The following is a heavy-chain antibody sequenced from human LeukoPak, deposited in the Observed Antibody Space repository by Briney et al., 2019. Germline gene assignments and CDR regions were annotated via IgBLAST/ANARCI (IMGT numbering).Heavy chain of an antibody. Sequence: SETLSLTCTVSGVSISSSSYYWGWIRQPPGKGLEWIGSIYYSGSTYYNPSLKSRVTISVDTSKNQFSLKLSSVTAADTAVYYCARVSGRGYSYGGISFDYWGQGTLVTVSS. J-gene: IGHJ4*02. CDR3: ARVSGRGYSYGGISFDY. D-gene: IGHD5-18*01. V-gene: IGHV4-39*01. CDR2: IYYSGST. CDR1: GVSISSSSYY.